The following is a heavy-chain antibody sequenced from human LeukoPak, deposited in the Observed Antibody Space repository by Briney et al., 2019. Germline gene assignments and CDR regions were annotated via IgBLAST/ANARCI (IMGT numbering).Heavy chain of an antibody. CDR2: ISGSGGST. D-gene: IGHD6-13*01. Sequence: SGGSLRLSCAASGFTFSSYAMSWVRQAPGKGLEWVSAISGSGGSTYYADSVKGRFTISRDNSKNTLYLQMNSLRAEDTAVYYCASGEDQYNISWYVPGWGQGTLVTVSS. J-gene: IGHJ1*01. V-gene: IGHV3-23*01. CDR3: ASGEDQYNISWYVPG. CDR1: GFTFSSYA.